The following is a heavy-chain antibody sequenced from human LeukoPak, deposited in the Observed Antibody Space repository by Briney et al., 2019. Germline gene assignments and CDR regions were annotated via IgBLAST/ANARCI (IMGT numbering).Heavy chain of an antibody. V-gene: IGHV3-30*02. CDR2: ISFDGSQK. D-gene: IGHD3-10*01. CDR1: GFTFSNYG. J-gene: IGHJ3*02. CDR3: ATHVFVNIDAFDI. Sequence: GGSLRLSCAASGFTFSNYGMHWVRQAPGKGLEWVALISFDGSQKYYADSVKGRFTISRDNSKSTVYLQMNSLRVEDAAVYYCATHVFVNIDAFDIWGQGTMVTVSS.